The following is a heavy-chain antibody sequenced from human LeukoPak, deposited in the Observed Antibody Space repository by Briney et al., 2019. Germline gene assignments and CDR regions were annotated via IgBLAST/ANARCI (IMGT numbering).Heavy chain of an antibody. CDR2: ISSSSSTI. Sequence: GGSLRPSCAASGFTFSSYSMNWVRQAPGKGLEWVSYISSSSSTIYYADSVKGRFTISRDNAKNSLYLQMNSLRDEDTAVYYCARDLKGRYGSGSWFDPWGQGTLVTVSS. D-gene: IGHD3-10*01. J-gene: IGHJ5*02. CDR1: GFTFSSYS. CDR3: ARDLKGRYGSGSWFDP. V-gene: IGHV3-48*02.